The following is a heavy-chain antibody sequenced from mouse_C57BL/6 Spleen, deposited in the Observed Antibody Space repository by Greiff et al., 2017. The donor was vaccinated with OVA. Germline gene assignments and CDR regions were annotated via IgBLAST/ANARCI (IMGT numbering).Heavy chain of an antibody. CDR1: GYTFTSYW. D-gene: IGHD1-1*01. V-gene: IGHV1-52*01. Sequence: QVQLQQPGAELVRPGSSVKLSCKASGYTFTSYWMHWVKQRPIQGLEWIGNIDPSDSETHYNQKFKDKATLTVDKSSSTAYMQLSSLTSEDSAVYYWARTHYYGSSPYYFDYWGQGTTLTVSS. CDR2: IDPSDSET. CDR3: ARTHYYGSSPYYFDY. J-gene: IGHJ2*01.